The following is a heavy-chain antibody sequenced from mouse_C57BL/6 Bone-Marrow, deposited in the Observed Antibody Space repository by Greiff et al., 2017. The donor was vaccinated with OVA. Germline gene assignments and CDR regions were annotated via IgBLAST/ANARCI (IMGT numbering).Heavy chain of an antibody. Sequence: QVQLQQSGAELVKPGASVKMSCKASGYTFTSYWITWVKQRPGQGLEWIGDIYPGSGSTNYNEKFKSKATLTVDTSSSTAYMQLSSLTSEDSAVYYCARRGWLLDYAMDYWGQGTSVTVSS. V-gene: IGHV1-55*01. CDR3: ARRGWLLDYAMDY. CDR2: IYPGSGST. CDR1: GYTFTSYW. D-gene: IGHD2-3*01. J-gene: IGHJ4*01.